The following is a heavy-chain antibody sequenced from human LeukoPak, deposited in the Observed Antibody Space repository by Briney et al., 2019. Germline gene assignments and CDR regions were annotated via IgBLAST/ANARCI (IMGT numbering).Heavy chain of an antibody. Sequence: GGSLRLSCAGSGFTFSSYATSWVRQAPGKGLEWVSAISGSGVSTYYADSVKGRFTISRDNSKKTLYLQMNSLRAEDTAVYYCAKDGVYGPGCCYYFDYWGQGTLVTVSS. V-gene: IGHV3-23*01. J-gene: IGHJ4*02. D-gene: IGHD3-10*01. CDR2: ISGSGVST. CDR3: AKDGVYGPGCCYYFDY. CDR1: GFTFSSYA.